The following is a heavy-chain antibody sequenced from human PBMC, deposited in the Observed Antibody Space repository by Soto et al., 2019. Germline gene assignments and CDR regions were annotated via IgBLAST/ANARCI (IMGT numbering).Heavy chain of an antibody. V-gene: IGHV3-23*01. CDR2: ISTSIEAT. Sequence: WGSLRLSCAASGFAFCHYAMHWVRKAPGKGLEWLSSISTSIEATYYADSLKVQFTISRDDSKNTLYLQINTIRADASAVYYCAKDRRIAARRCDYCGRGTKFTASS. CDR3: AKDRRIAARRCDY. CDR1: GFAFCHYA. J-gene: IGHJ4*01. D-gene: IGHD6-6*01.